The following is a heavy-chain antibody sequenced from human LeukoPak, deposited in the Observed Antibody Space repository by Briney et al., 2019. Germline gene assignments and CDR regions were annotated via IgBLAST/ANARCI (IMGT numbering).Heavy chain of an antibody. CDR1: GGSISSYY. CDR3: ARDRGDIVATMSIYYYYYMDV. J-gene: IGHJ6*03. CDR2: IYTSGST. V-gene: IGHV4-4*07. Sequence: SETLSLTYTVSGGSISSYYWSWIRQPAGKGLEWIGRIYTSGSTNYNPSLKSRVTISVDTSKNQFSLKLSSVTAADTAVYYCARDRGDIVATMSIYYYYYMDVWGKGTTVTVSS. D-gene: IGHD5-12*01.